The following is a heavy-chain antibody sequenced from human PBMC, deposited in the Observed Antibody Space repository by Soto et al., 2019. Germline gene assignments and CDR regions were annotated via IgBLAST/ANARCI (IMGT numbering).Heavy chain of an antibody. CDR2: KSYDGTNE. Sequence: GGSLRLSCVASGFALSSYAMHWVRQAPGEGLEWVAVKSYDGTNENYADSVKGRFTISRDNSKNMLYLQMNGLRGENTAVYYCTRASNYYYGMDVCGQGTAVTVSS. V-gene: IGHV3-30-3*01. J-gene: IGHJ6*02. CDR3: TRASNYYYGMDV. CDR1: GFALSSYA.